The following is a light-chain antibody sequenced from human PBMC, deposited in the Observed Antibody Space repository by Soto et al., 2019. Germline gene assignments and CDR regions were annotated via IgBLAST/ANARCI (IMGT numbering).Light chain of an antibody. CDR3: QQYYATPLT. CDR1: QSLLYSSDNMNY. J-gene: IGKJ4*01. Sequence: DIVMTQSPDSLAVSLGERATINCKSSQSLLYSSDNMNYLRWYQQKPGHPPKLLIYWASTRESGVPDRFTGAGSGTHFTLTTSSLQAEDVAVYYCQQYYATPLTFGGGTRVEIK. CDR2: WAS. V-gene: IGKV4-1*01.